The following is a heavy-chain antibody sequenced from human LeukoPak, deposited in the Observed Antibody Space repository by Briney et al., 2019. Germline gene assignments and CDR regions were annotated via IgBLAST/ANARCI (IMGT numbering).Heavy chain of an antibody. CDR3: ARRGTYYYGSGPYYHFDY. Sequence: PSETLSLTCAVYGGSFSGYYWSWIRQPPGKGLEWIGEINHSGSTNYNPSLKSRVTISVDTSKNQFSLKLSSVTAADTAVYYCARRGTYYYGSGPYYHFDYWGQGTLVTVSS. CDR2: INHSGST. D-gene: IGHD3-10*01. J-gene: IGHJ4*02. V-gene: IGHV4-34*01. CDR1: GGSFSGYY.